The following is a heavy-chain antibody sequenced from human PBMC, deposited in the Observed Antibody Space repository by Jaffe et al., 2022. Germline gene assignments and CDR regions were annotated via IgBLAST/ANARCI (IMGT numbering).Heavy chain of an antibody. V-gene: IGHV3-9*01. Sequence: EVQLVESGGGLVQPGRSLRLSCAASGFTFDDYAMHWVRQAPGKGLEWVSGISWNSGSIGYADSVKGRFTISRDNAKNSLYLQMNSLRAEDTALYYCAKDHYNGDRTHRYYDFWSGYYRDYYYYMDVWGKGTTVTVSS. CDR1: GFTFDDYA. CDR3: AKDHYNGDRTHRYYDFWSGYYRDYYYYMDV. D-gene: IGHD3-3*01. CDR2: ISWNSGSI. J-gene: IGHJ6*03.